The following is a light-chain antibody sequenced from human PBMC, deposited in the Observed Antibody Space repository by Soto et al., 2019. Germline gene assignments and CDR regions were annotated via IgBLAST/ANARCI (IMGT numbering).Light chain of an antibody. CDR3: QSYDSSLSGHVV. Sequence: QAVLTQPPSVSGAPGQRVTISCTGSSSNIGAGYDVHWYQQLPGTAPKLLIYGNSNRPSGVPDRFSGSKSGTSASLAITGRQAEDEAYYYCQSYDSSLSGHVVFGGGTKLTVL. J-gene: IGLJ2*01. CDR1: SSNIGAGYD. CDR2: GNS. V-gene: IGLV1-40*01.